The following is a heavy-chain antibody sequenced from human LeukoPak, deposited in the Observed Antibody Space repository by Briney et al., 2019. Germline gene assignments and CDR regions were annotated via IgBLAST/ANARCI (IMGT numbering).Heavy chain of an antibody. CDR3: AKDVGFGELLAIDY. CDR2: IYSGGST. CDR1: GFTVSSNY. D-gene: IGHD3-10*01. V-gene: IGHV3-53*05. J-gene: IGHJ4*02. Sequence: GGSLRLSCAASGFTVSSNYMSWVRQAPGKGLEWVSVIYSGGSTYYADSAKGRFTISRDGSKDTLYLQMNSLRAEDTALYSCAKDVGFGELLAIDYWGQGTLVTVSS.